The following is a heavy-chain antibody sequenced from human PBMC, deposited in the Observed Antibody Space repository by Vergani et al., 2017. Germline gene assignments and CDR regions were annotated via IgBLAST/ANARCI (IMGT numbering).Heavy chain of an antibody. Sequence: LQLQESGPGLVKPSETLSLICTVSGGSINPSSSFWGWIRQSPGKGLEWVAFIGSSGPYINYADSVKGRFIISRDNTNNSLFLQLRSLRAEDAAVYYCARDCTSGGCPDNYGMDVWGQGATVTVSS. D-gene: IGHD2-8*01. CDR2: IGSSGPYI. CDR3: ARDCTSGGCPDNYGMDV. CDR1: GGSINPSSSF. J-gene: IGHJ6*02. V-gene: IGHV3-21*02.